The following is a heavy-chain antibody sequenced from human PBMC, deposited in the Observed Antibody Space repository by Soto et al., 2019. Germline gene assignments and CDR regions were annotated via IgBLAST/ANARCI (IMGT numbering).Heavy chain of an antibody. D-gene: IGHD3-3*01. V-gene: IGHV4-39*01. Sequence: QLQLQESGPGLVKPSETLSLTCTVSGGSISSSSYYWGWIRQPPGKGLEWIGSIYYSGSTYYHPSLKSRVTISVETSKNQCSLKLSSVTAADTAVYYCARLKGPLDFGSGYPFLYYYMDVWGKGTTVNVSS. J-gene: IGHJ6*03. CDR1: GGSISSSSYY. CDR3: ARLKGPLDFGSGYPFLYYYMDV. CDR2: IYYSGST.